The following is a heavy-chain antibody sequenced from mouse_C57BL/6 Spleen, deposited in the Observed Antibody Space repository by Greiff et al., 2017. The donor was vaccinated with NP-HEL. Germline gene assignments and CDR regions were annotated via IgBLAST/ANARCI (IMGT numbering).Heavy chain of an antibody. CDR1: GYTYTSYW. J-gene: IGHJ1*03. CDR3: ARKSYGGYFDV. CDR2: IYPSDSET. V-gene: IGHV1-61*01. D-gene: IGHD1-1*01. Sequence: QVQLQQPGAELVRPGSSVKLSCKASGYTYTSYWMDWVKQRPGQGLEWIGNIYPSDSETHYNQKFKDKATLTVDKSSSTAYMQLSSLTSEDSAVYYCARKSYGGYFDVWGTGTTVTVSS.